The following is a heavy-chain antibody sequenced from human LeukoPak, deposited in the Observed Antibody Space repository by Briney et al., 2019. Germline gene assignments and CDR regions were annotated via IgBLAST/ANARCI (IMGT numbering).Heavy chain of an antibody. J-gene: IGHJ4*02. CDR2: IYYTGST. Sequence: ASETLSLTCTVSGGSISSYYWSWIRQPPGKGLEWIGYIYYTGSTNYNPSLKSRFTISVDTSKNQFSLKLRSVTAADTAVYYCARGNYYGSGSFPSYYFDYWGQGTLVTVSS. V-gene: IGHV4-59*01. CDR1: GGSISSYY. D-gene: IGHD3-10*01. CDR3: ARGNYYGSGSFPSYYFDY.